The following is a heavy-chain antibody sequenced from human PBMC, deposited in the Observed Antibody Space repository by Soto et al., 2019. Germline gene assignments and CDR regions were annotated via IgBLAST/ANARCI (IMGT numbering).Heavy chain of an antibody. J-gene: IGHJ4*02. V-gene: IGHV4-34*01. D-gene: IGHD3-10*01. Sequence: PSETLSLTWAVYGGSFSGHYWSWIRQPPGKGLEWIGEINHSGSTNYNPSLKSRVTISVDTSKNQFSLKLSSVTAADTAVYYCARGNRPSTMVRGYRIDYWGQGTLVTVSS. CDR2: INHSGST. CDR1: GGSFSGHY. CDR3: ARGNRPSTMVRGYRIDY.